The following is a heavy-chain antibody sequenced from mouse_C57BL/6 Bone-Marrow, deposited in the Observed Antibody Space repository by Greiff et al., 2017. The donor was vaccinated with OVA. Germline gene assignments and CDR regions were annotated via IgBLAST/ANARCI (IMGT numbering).Heavy chain of an antibody. CDR1: GFSLTSSG. J-gene: IGHJ4*01. CDR3: AKPGYYYGHYAMDY. V-gene: IGHV2-3*01. Sequence: VKVVESRPGLVAPSQSLSITCTVSGFSLTSSGVSWVRQPPGQGLEWLGVIWGDGSTNYHSALISRLSISKENSTSQVFLKLNSLQTDDTATYYGAKPGYYYGHYAMDYWGQGTSVTVSS. D-gene: IGHD1-1*01. CDR2: IWGDGST.